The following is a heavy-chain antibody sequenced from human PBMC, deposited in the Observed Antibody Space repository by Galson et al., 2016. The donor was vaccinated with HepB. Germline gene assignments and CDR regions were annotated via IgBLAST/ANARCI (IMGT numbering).Heavy chain of an antibody. J-gene: IGHJ4*02. V-gene: IGHV4-39*01. CDR2: IYYSGRT. D-gene: IGHD3-22*01. Sequence: ETLSLTCTVSGGSISSSPYYWGWIRQPPGKGLEWIGSIYYSGRTYYNPSLKSRVTISVDTSRNQFSLKLSSVTAADSAVYYCARIDYSDAIMFDYWGQGTLVTVSS. CDR3: ARIDYSDAIMFDY. CDR1: GGSISSSPYY.